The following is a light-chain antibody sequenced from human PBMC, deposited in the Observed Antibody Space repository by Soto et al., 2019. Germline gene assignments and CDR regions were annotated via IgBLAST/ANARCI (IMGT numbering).Light chain of an antibody. CDR1: QSVFNN. Sequence: EIVLTQSPGTLSLSPGERATLSCRASQSVFNNHIGWYQQKPGQAPRLLIYGASTRATGIPARFSGSGSGTEFTLTISSLQSEDFAVYYCQQYNNWPRTFGQGTKVDI. V-gene: IGKV3-15*01. CDR3: QQYNNWPRT. CDR2: GAS. J-gene: IGKJ1*01.